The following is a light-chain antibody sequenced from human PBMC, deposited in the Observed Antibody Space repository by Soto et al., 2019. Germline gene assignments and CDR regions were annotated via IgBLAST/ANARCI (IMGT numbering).Light chain of an antibody. CDR3: QQYGSSPPYT. V-gene: IGKV3-20*01. Sequence: EIVLTQSPGTLSLSPGERATLSCRASQSFSSSYLAWYQQKPGQAPRLLIYGASSRATGIPDRFSGSGSGTDFTLTTSRLEPEDFAVYYCQQYGSSPPYTFGQGTKLEIK. CDR2: GAS. CDR1: QSFSSSY. J-gene: IGKJ2*01.